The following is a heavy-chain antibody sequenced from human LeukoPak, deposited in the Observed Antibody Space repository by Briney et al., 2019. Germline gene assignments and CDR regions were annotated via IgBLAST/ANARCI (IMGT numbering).Heavy chain of an antibody. CDR1: GASISSYF. J-gene: IGHJ4*02. Sequence: SETLSLTCTVSGASISSYFWSWIRQPPGKGLEWIGNIYYSGSTNYNPSLKSRVTISLDTSRNHFSLRLRSVTAADTTVYYCASGYSGYDFVYWGQGTLVTVSS. D-gene: IGHD5-12*01. V-gene: IGHV4-59*01. CDR2: IYYSGST. CDR3: ASGYSGYDFVY.